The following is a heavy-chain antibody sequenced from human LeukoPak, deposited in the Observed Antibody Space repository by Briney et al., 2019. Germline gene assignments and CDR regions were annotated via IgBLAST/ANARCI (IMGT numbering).Heavy chain of an antibody. J-gene: IGHJ6*03. D-gene: IGHD6-19*01. CDR1: GFTFSSYG. V-gene: IGHV3-23*01. Sequence: GGTLRLSCAASGFTFSSYGMSWVRQAPGKGLEWVSAISTTGGSTYYADSVKGRFTISRDNSKNTLYLQMNSLRAEDTAVYYCARKIAVAGTKYYYYYMDVWGKGTTVTVSS. CDR3: ARKIAVAGTKYYYYYMDV. CDR2: ISTTGGST.